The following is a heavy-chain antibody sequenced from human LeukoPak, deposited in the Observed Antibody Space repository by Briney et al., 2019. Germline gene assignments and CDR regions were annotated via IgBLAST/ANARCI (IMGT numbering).Heavy chain of an antibody. Sequence: GGSLRLSCAASGFTFSSYAMHWVRQAPGKGLERVAVISYDGSNKYYADSVKGRFTISRDNSKNTLYLQMNSLRAEDTAVYYCARDSSGWHYWGQGTLVTVSS. CDR1: GFTFSSYA. J-gene: IGHJ4*02. V-gene: IGHV3-30-3*01. CDR3: ARDSSGWHY. D-gene: IGHD6-19*01. CDR2: ISYDGSNK.